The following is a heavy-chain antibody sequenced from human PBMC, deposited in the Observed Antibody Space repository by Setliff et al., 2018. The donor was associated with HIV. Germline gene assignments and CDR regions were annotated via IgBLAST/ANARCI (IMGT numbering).Heavy chain of an antibody. CDR3: ARTQKKANTMVRPMSYYYYGMDV. D-gene: IGHD3-10*01. Sequence: ASVKVSCKASGYSFINYGISWVRQAPGQGPEWMGWISAYTGHTDYAPRLLGRVTMTTDTSTSTAYMELRSLTSDDTAVYYCARTQKKANTMVRPMSYYYYGMDVWGQGTTVTVSS. CDR2: ISAYTGHT. CDR1: GYSFINYG. V-gene: IGHV1-18*01. J-gene: IGHJ6*02.